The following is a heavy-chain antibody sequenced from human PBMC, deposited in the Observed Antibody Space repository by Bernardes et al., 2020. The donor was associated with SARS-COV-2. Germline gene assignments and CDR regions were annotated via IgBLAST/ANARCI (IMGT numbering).Heavy chain of an antibody. CDR3: AKDRGGYSFANSGMDV. Sequence: ASVKVSCKASGYTFTRYGITWVRQAPGQGLEWLGWISTYNASTYYTQKLQGRVTMTADTSTRTAYMELRSLRYDDTAVYYCAKDRGGYSFANSGMDVWGQGTTVIVSS. D-gene: IGHD5-18*01. V-gene: IGHV1-18*01. J-gene: IGHJ6*02. CDR1: GYTFTRYG. CDR2: ISTYNAST.